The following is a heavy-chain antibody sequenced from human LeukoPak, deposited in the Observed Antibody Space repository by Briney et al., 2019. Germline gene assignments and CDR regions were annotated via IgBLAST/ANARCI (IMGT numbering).Heavy chain of an antibody. J-gene: IGHJ4*02. CDR1: GFTFSNYA. D-gene: IGHD2-21*02. CDR3: AKRLPVVGDRNRAFDY. Sequence: GGSLRLSCAASGFTFSNYAMNWVRQAPGKGLEWVSVITSGGGTYYADSVKGRFTISRDNSKNTLYLQMNSLRAEDTAVYYCAKRLPVVGDRNRAFDYWGQGTLVTVSS. CDR2: ITSGGGT. V-gene: IGHV3-23*01.